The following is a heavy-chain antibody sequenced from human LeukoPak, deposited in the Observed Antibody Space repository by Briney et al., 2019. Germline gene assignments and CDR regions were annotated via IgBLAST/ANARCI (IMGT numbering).Heavy chain of an antibody. CDR2: INPNSGGT. CDR3: ARVKSHDYASPGFDP. V-gene: IGHV1-2*02. CDR1: GYTFTGYY. J-gene: IGHJ5*02. D-gene: IGHD4-17*01. Sequence: GASVKVSCKASGYTFTGYYMHWVRQAPGQGLEWMGWINPNSGGTNYAQKFQGRVTMTRDTSISTAYMELSRLRSDDTAVYYCARVKSHDYASPGFDPWGQGTLVTVSS.